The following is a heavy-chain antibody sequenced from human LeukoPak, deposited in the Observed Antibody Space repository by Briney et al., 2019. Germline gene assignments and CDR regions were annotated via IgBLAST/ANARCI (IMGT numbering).Heavy chain of an antibody. CDR2: ITSNGKSV. D-gene: IGHD6-19*01. CDR1: GFTFSDYY. J-gene: IGHJ4*02. V-gene: IGHV3-11*04. Sequence: GGSLRLSCAASGFTFSDYYMGWIRQAPGKGLEWVSYITSNGKSVYYAASVKGRFTISRDNAKNSLYLQVNSLTAEDTAVYYCARLGGVRQWLVWAPGYYFDYWGQGTLVTVSS. CDR3: ARLGGVRQWLVWAPGYYFDY.